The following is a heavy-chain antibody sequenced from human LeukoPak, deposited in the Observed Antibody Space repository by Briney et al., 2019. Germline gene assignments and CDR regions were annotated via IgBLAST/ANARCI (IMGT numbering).Heavy chain of an antibody. V-gene: IGHV3-35*01. D-gene: IGHD3-9*01. CDR1: GFTFSNSD. CDR3: ARGYDILTGYFYYYYYGMDV. CDR2: VSWNGSRT. J-gene: IGHJ6*02. Sequence: GGSLRLSCAASGFTFSNSDMNWVHQAPGKGLEWVSGVSWNGSRTHYADSVKGRFIISRDNSRNTLYLQTNSLRAEDTAVYYCARGYDILTGYFYYYYYGMDVWGQGTTVTVSS.